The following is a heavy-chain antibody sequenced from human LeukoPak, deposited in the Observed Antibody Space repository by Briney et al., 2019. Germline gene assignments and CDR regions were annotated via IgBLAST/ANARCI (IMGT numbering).Heavy chain of an antibody. CDR3: TRSLTGTTFGDY. D-gene: IGHD1-7*01. V-gene: IGHV3-73*01. Sequence: PGGSLKLSCAASGFSFSVSTMHWVRQASGKGLEWVGRIRDKAESHATVYAASVKGRFTISRDDSQNTAYLQLNSLRSDDTAVYYCTRSLTGTTFGDYWGQGTLVTVSS. CDR2: IRDKAESHAT. J-gene: IGHJ4*02. CDR1: GFSFSVST.